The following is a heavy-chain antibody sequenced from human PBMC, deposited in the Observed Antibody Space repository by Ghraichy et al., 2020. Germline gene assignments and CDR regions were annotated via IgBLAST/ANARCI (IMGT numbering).Heavy chain of an antibody. CDR1: GFTFSSYW. CDR2: INSDGSST. Sequence: GGSLRLSCAASGFTFSSYWMHWVRQAPGKGLVWVSRINSDGSSTSYADSVKGRFTISRDNAKNTLYLQMNSLRAEDTAVYYCARSGRDFDWLLPLYYWGQGTLVTVSS. V-gene: IGHV3-74*01. J-gene: IGHJ4*02. D-gene: IGHD3-9*01. CDR3: ARSGRDFDWLLPLYY.